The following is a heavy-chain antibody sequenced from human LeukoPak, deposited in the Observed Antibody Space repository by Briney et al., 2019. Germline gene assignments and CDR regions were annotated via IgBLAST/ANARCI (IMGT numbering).Heavy chain of an antibody. CDR2: IGPSGAST. V-gene: IGHV3-23*01. CDR1: GFTFNTYA. J-gene: IGHJ4*02. Sequence: GGSLRLSCAASGFTFNTYAMSWVRQAPGRGLEWVSIIGPSGASTYYADSVRGRFTVSRDNSKNTLFLQMSSLKAEDMAVYYCAKPGCNSGWYLFDYWGQGTLVTVSS. D-gene: IGHD6-19*01. CDR3: AKPGCNSGWYLFDY.